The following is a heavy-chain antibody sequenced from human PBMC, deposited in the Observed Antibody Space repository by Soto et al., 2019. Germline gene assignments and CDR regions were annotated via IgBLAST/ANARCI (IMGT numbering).Heavy chain of an antibody. CDR2: IYADGRT. V-gene: IGHV3-66*01. CDR1: GFIVSTIY. Sequence: PGGSLRLSCAASGFIVSTIYMGWVRQAPGKGLEWVSTIYADGRTYYADSVKGRFTMSRDDVKNTLFLQMNSLRVEDTAVYYGARGHREWIQLPPPAFDIWGQGTMVTVSS. CDR3: ARGHREWIQLPPPAFDI. J-gene: IGHJ3*02. D-gene: IGHD5-18*01.